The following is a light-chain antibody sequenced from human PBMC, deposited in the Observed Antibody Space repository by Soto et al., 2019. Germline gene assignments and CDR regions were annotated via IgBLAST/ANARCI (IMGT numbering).Light chain of an antibody. CDR2: VNN. Sequence: QSVLTQPPSVSGAPGQRVTISCTGSSSNIGAGYDVHWYQQLPGAAPKLLIYVNNNRPSGVPDRFSGSKSGTSASLAITGRQAEDEADYYCQSYDSSLSGSVFGGGTQLTVL. CDR3: QSYDSSLSGSV. J-gene: IGLJ2*01. CDR1: SSNIGAGYD. V-gene: IGLV1-40*01.